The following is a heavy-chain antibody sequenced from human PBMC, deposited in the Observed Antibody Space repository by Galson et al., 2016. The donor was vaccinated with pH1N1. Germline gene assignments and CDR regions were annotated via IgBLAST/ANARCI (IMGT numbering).Heavy chain of an antibody. CDR2: ISSDGTET. D-gene: IGHD3-9*01. Sequence: SLRLSCAGSGYTFSAFWMHWVRQVPGKGLVWVSRISSDGTETFYTDSVRGRFTISRDNAKNTLYLDMASLTTDDTAVYYCTRDGTDWSNNIDFWGQGTLVTVSS. CDR1: GYTFSAFW. J-gene: IGHJ4*02. V-gene: IGHV3-74*01. CDR3: TRDGTDWSNNIDF.